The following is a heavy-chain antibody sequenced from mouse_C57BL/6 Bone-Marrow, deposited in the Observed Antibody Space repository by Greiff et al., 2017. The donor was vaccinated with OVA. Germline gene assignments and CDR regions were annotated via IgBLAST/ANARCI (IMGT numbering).Heavy chain of an antibody. Sequence: EVQLVESGGGLVQPKGSLKLSCAASGFTFNTYAMHWVRQAPGKGLEWVARIRSKSSNYATYYADSVKDRFTISRDDSQSMLYLQMNNLKTEDTAMYYCVRVGVTTVVATREYYAMDYWGQGTSVTVSS. CDR2: IRSKSSNYAT. CDR3: VRVGVTTVVATREYYAMDY. CDR1: GFTFNTYA. J-gene: IGHJ4*01. D-gene: IGHD1-1*01. V-gene: IGHV10-3*01.